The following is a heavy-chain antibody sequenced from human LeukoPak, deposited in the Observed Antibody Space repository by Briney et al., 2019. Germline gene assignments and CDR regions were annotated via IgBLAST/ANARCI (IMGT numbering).Heavy chain of an antibody. V-gene: IGHV3-23*01. CDR3: VKGDIEVVTAVCGD. Sequence: PGGSLRLSCAVSGVTLRSFAMIRDRQAPGKGLEWVSGISASGQSTYYAQSVRGRFDISRDNHGNTLYLQMDDLRVEDTAMYFCVKGDIEVVTAVCGDWGQGVLVTVSS. J-gene: IGHJ4*01. CDR2: ISASGQST. CDR1: GVTLRSFA. D-gene: IGHD2-21*02.